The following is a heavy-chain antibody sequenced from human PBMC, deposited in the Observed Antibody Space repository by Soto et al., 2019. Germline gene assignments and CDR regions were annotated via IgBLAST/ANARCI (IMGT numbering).Heavy chain of an antibody. CDR1: GFTFSSYA. V-gene: IGHV3-23*01. J-gene: IGHJ4*02. Sequence: EVQLLESGGGLVQPGGSLRLSCAASGFTFSSYAMSWFRQARGKGLEWVSAISGSGGSTYYADSVKGRFTISRDNTKSTLYLQMNSLRAEDTAVYYCAKALGGRFGESNYFDYWGQGTLVTVAS. CDR3: AKALGGRFGESNYFDY. CDR2: ISGSGGST. D-gene: IGHD3-10*01.